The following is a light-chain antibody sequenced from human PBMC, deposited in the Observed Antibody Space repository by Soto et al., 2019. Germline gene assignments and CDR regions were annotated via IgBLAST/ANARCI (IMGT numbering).Light chain of an antibody. CDR2: DAS. Sequence: ESVLTQSPATLSLSPGERATLACSASQSVSSYVAWYQQKHGQAPRLLIYDASNSATGIPARLSGSGSGTDFALTISSLEPEDFAVYDCQHRRNWRPYTLGQVTKLE. CDR1: QSVSSY. J-gene: IGKJ2*01. V-gene: IGKV3-11*01. CDR3: QHRRNWRPYT.